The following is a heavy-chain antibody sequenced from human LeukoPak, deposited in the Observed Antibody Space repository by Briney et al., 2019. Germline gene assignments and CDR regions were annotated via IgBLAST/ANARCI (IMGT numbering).Heavy chain of an antibody. CDR3: ARDRVYLGREDAFDI. CDR1: GFSESSTF. D-gene: IGHD7-27*01. J-gene: IGHJ3*02. V-gene: IGHV3-53*01. Sequence: GGSLSLSCAASGFSESSTFMRWVRQAPGRGREWVSVIYSFGSTFYADSVKGRFTISRDNSKNTLYLHMNSLRAEDTAVYFCARDRVYLGREDAFDIWGQGTMVTVSS. CDR2: IYSFGST.